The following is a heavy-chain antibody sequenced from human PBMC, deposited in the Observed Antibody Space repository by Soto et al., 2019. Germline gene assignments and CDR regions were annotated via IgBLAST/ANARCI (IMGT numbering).Heavy chain of an antibody. Sequence: QVQLQESGPGLVKPSETLSLTCTVSGGSISSYYWSWIRQPPGKGLEWIGYIYYSGSTNYNPSLMSRVTISVDTSKNQFSLKLSAVTAADTAVYYCAGCIAAAGMIGDDAFDIWGQGTMVTVSS. D-gene: IGHD6-13*01. CDR3: AGCIAAAGMIGDDAFDI. J-gene: IGHJ3*02. CDR2: IYYSGST. V-gene: IGHV4-59*01. CDR1: GGSISSYY.